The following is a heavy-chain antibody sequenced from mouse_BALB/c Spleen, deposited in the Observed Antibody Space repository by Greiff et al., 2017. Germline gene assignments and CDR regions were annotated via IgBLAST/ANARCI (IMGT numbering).Heavy chain of an antibody. Sequence: EVKLMESGPSLVKPSQTLSLTCSVTGDSITSGYWNWIRKFPGNKLEYMGYISYSGSTYYNPSLKSRISITRDTSKNQYYLQLNSVTTEDTATYYCARLVLLRYYAMDYWGQGTSVTVSS. CDR2: ISYSGST. CDR3: ARLVLLRYYAMDY. CDR1: GDSITSGY. J-gene: IGHJ4*01. V-gene: IGHV3-8*02. D-gene: IGHD1-1*01.